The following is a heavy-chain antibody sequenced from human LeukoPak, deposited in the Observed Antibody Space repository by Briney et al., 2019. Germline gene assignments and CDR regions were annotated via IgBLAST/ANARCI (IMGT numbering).Heavy chain of an antibody. V-gene: IGHV3-7*01. D-gene: IGHD3-10*01. Sequence: ETLSLTCTVSGGSISTNSYFWGWIRQPPGKGLEWVANIKQDGTEKYYVDSVKGRFTISRDNAKNSLYLQMNSLRVEDTAIYYCAKVAHYYYGSESYYFFEHWGQGTPVTASS. CDR1: GGSISTNSYF. J-gene: IGHJ4*02. CDR3: AKVAHYYYGSESYYFFEH. CDR2: IKQDGTEK.